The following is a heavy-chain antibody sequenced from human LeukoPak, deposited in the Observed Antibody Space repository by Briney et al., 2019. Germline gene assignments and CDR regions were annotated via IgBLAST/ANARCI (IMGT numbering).Heavy chain of an antibody. D-gene: IGHD2/OR15-2a*01. Sequence: GGSLRLSCAASGFIFSTYGMHWVRQAPGKGLEWVAFLRSDGSDKYYADSVKGRFTISRDNSKNTLYLQMNSLRAEDTAVYYCAKHDSTSYYWGQGTLVTVSS. J-gene: IGHJ4*02. V-gene: IGHV3-30*02. CDR1: GFIFSTYG. CDR3: AKHDSTSYY. CDR2: LRSDGSDK.